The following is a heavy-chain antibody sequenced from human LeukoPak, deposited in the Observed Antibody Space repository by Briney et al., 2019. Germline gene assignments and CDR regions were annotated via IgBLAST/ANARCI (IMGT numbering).Heavy chain of an antibody. J-gene: IGHJ4*02. Sequence: SETLPLTCAVYGGSFSGYYCSWIRQPPGKGLEWIGEINHSGSTNYNPSLKSRVTISVDTSKNQFSLKLSSVTAADTAVYYCARRLPYYSNSSGYYRPYFDYWGQGTLVTVSS. V-gene: IGHV4-34*01. D-gene: IGHD3-22*01. CDR2: INHSGST. CDR3: ARRLPYYSNSSGYYRPYFDY. CDR1: GGSFSGYY.